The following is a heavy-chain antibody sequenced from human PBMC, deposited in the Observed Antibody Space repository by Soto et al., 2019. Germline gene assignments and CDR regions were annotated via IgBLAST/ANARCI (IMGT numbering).Heavy chain of an antibody. Sequence: QVQLVQSGAEVKKPGSSVKVSCKASGGTFSSYAISWVRQAPGQGLEWMGGIIPIFGTANYAQKFQGRVTITADESTSTAYMVLSSLRSEDTAVYYCARDPPKNYYDSSGYYGWFDYWGQGTLVTVSS. CDR2: IIPIFGTA. J-gene: IGHJ4*02. CDR3: ARDPPKNYYDSSGYYGWFDY. D-gene: IGHD3-22*01. V-gene: IGHV1-69*01. CDR1: GGTFSSYA.